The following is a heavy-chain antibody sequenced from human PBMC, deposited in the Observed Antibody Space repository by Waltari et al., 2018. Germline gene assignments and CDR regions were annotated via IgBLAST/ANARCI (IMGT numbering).Heavy chain of an antibody. CDR3: VRHWKRSGYRFDP. CDR1: GGSLSSSRYY. CDR2: IYYSGST. Sequence: QLQLQESGPGLVQPAETLSLTCTVSGGSLSSSRYYWGWVRQSPGKGLEWIGSIYYSGSTYYNPTLKSRVTISGDTSKNQFSLKLSSVTAADTAVYYCVRHWKRSGYRFDPWGQGTLVTVSS. J-gene: IGHJ5*02. V-gene: IGHV4-39*01. D-gene: IGHD5-12*01.